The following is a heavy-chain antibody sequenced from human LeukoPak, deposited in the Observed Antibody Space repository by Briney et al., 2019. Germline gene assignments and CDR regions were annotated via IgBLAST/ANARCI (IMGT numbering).Heavy chain of an antibody. CDR2: IYYSGST. Sequence: SETLSLTCTVSGGSVSSGSYYWSWIRQPPGKGLEWIGYIYYSGSTNYNPSLKSRVTISVDTSKNQFSLKLSSVTAADTAVYYCAGEGGAAAGTGAFDIWGQGTMVTVSS. V-gene: IGHV4-61*01. CDR3: AGEGGAAAGTGAFDI. J-gene: IGHJ3*02. D-gene: IGHD6-13*01. CDR1: GGSVSSGSYY.